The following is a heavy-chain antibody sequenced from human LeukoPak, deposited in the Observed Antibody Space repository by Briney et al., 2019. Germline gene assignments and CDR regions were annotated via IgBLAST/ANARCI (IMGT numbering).Heavy chain of an antibody. D-gene: IGHD4/OR15-4a*01. J-gene: IGHJ4*02. CDR2: ISYDGSNK. V-gene: IGHV3-30-3*01. Sequence: GGSLRLSCAASGFTFSTYWMSWVRQAPGKGLEWVAVISYDGSNKYYADSVKGRFTISRDNSKNTLYLQMNSLRAEDTAVYYCARDFVGYGALDYWGQGTLVTVSS. CDR1: GFTFSTYW. CDR3: ARDFVGYGALDY.